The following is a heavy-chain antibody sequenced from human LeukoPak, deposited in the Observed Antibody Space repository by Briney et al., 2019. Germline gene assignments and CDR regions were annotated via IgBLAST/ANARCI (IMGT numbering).Heavy chain of an antibody. CDR1: GFTFSSYA. CDR3: ARNYGDHYYYYYHYMDV. Sequence: GGSLRLSCAASGFTFSSYAMHWVRQAPGKGLEYVSAISSNGGSTYYANSVKGRSTISRDNSKNTLYLQMGSLRAEDMAVYYCARNYGDHYYYYYHYMDVWGKGTTVTVSS. J-gene: IGHJ6*03. CDR2: ISSNGGST. D-gene: IGHD4-17*01. V-gene: IGHV3-64*01.